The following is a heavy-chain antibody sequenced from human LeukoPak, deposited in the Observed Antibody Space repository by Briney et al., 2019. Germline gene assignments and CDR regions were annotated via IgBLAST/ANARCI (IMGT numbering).Heavy chain of an antibody. CDR2: IIPIFSTA. CDR1: GGTFSSYA. J-gene: IGHJ4*02. D-gene: IGHD3-22*01. Sequence: ASVKVSCKASGGTFSSYAISWVRQAPGQGLEWMGGIIPIFSTANYAQKFQGRVTITTDESTSTAYMELSSLRSEDTAVYYCASPDPYYYDSSGYYARPFDYWGQGTLVTVSS. CDR3: ASPDPYYYDSSGYYARPFDY. V-gene: IGHV1-69*05.